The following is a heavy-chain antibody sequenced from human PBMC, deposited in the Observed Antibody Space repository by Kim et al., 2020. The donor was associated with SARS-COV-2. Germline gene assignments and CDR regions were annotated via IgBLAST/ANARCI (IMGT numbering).Heavy chain of an antibody. J-gene: IGHJ6*03. CDR2: ISGRDSTI. CDR3: AREGGERQLDYMDA. V-gene: IGHV3-11*01. CDR1: GFTFSDHY. D-gene: IGHD6-25*01. Sequence: GGSLRLSCAASGFTFSDHYMSWIRQAPGKGLEWVSYISGRDSTIYYADSVKGRFTISRDNAKNSLYLQMNSLRAEDTAVYYCAREGGERQLDYMDAWGKGTTVIVSS.